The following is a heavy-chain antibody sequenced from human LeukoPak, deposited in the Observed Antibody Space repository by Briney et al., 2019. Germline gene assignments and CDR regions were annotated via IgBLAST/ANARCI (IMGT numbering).Heavy chain of an antibody. CDR1: GFTFSSYG. V-gene: IGHV3-30*18. Sequence: GGSLRLSCAASGFTFSSYGIHWVRQAPGKGLEWVAVISYDGSNKYYADSVKGRFTISRDNSKNTLYLQMNSLRAEDTAVYYCAKGHYSSSWYGGFWNWGQGTLVTVSS. D-gene: IGHD6-13*01. J-gene: IGHJ4*02. CDR2: ISYDGSNK. CDR3: AKGHYSSSWYGGFWN.